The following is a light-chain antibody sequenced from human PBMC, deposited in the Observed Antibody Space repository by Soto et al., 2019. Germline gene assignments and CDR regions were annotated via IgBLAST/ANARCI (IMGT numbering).Light chain of an antibody. CDR3: QQYGSSLRT. CDR1: QSVSSS. CDR2: GAS. V-gene: IGKV3-20*01. Sequence: EIMMTQSPASLSVSPGERATLSCRASQSVSSSLAWYQQKPGQAPRLLIYGASTRATGIPARFSGSGSGTDFSLTISRLEPEDFAVYYCQQYGSSLRTFGQGTKLEIK. J-gene: IGKJ2*01.